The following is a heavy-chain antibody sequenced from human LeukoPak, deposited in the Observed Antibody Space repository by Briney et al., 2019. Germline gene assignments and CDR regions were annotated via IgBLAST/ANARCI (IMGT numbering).Heavy chain of an antibody. CDR1: GFTFSSYG. V-gene: IGHV3-30*03. J-gene: IGHJ4*02. D-gene: IGHD2/OR15-2a*01. Sequence: GGSLRLSCAASGFTFSSYGMHWVRQAPGKELEWVTVISYDGSNKYYADSVKGRFTISRDNSKNTLYLQMNSLRAEDTAVYYCATSGLSRFGFWGQGTLVTVSS. CDR2: ISYDGSNK. CDR3: ATSGLSRFGF.